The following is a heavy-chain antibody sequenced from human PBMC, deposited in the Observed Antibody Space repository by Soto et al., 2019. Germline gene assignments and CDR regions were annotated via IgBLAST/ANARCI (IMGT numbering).Heavy chain of an antibody. J-gene: IGHJ4*02. V-gene: IGHV3-73*01. CDR1: GFTFSGSA. Sequence: HPWGSLRLSCAASGFTFSGSAMPWVRQASGKGLEWVGRIRSKANSYATAYAASVKGRFTISRDDSKNTAYLQMNSLKTEDTAVYYCTRLTALENYFDYWGQGTLVTVSS. D-gene: IGHD5-18*01. CDR2: IRSKANSYAT. CDR3: TRLTALENYFDY.